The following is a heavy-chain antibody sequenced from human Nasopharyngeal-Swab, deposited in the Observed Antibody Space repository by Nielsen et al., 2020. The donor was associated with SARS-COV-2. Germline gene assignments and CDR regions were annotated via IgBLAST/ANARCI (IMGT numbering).Heavy chain of an antibody. J-gene: IGHJ4*02. D-gene: IGHD7-27*01. CDR2: ISAYNGNT. CDR1: GYTFTSYG. CDR3: ARAEERGRQTGRFGY. V-gene: IGHV1-18*04. Sequence: ASVKVSCKASGYTFTSYGISWVRQAPGQGLEWMGWISAYNGNTNYAQKLQGRVSMTTDTSTSTAYMELRSLRSDDTAVYYCARAEERGRQTGRFGYWGQGTLVTVPS.